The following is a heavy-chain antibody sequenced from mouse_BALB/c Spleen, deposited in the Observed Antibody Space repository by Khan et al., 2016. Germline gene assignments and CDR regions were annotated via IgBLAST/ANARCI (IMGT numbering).Heavy chain of an antibody. CDR3: ARYDGSTYVRDMDY. Sequence: EVQLQESGPSLVKPSQTLSLTCSVTGDSITSGYWNWIRKFPGNKLEYMGYISFRGGSYNNPSLKSRISITRDTSKNQCYLQLNSVTTEDTGTYYCARYDGSTYVRDMDYWGQGLSVTVSS. CDR1: GDSITSGY. D-gene: IGHD1-1*01. V-gene: IGHV3-8*02. CDR2: ISFRGGS. J-gene: IGHJ4*01.